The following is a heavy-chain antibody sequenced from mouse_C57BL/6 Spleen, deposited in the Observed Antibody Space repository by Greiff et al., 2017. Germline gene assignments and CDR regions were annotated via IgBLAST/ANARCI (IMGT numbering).Heavy chain of an antibody. CDR3: ARTTVVAKNAWFAY. Sequence: VQLQQSGPELVKPGASVKISCKASGYTFTDYYMNWVKQSHGKSLEWIGDINPNNGGTSYNQKFKGKATLTVDKSSSTAYMELRSLTSEDSAVYYCARTTVVAKNAWFAYWGQGTMVTV. CDR1: GYTFTDYY. D-gene: IGHD1-1*01. J-gene: IGHJ3*01. V-gene: IGHV1-26*01. CDR2: INPNNGGT.